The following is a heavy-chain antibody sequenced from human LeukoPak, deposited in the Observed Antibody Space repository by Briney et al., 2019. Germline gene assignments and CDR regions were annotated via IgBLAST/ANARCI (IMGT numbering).Heavy chain of an antibody. Sequence: PSETLSLTCTVSGGSISSSSYYWGWIRQPPGKGLEWIGSIYYSGSTYYNPSLKSRVTISVDTSKNQFSLKLSSVTAADTAVYYCARERRITGTSHYYYYYYMDVWGKGTTVTVSS. CDR2: IYYSGST. CDR1: GGSISSSSYY. V-gene: IGHV4-39*07. CDR3: ARERRITGTSHYYYYYYMDV. J-gene: IGHJ6*03. D-gene: IGHD1-20*01.